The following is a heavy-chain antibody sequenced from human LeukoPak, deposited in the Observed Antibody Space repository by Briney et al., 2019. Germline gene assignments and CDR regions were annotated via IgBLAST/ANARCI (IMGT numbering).Heavy chain of an antibody. CDR1: GGSISSYY. Sequence: SETLSLTCTVSGGSISSYYWSWIRQPRGKGGEGVGYIYYSGSTNYNASLKSRDTISGDTSKNQFALKRSYVAAAGAAGDYWASDGYSYGQKTRLYWYFDLWGRGTLVTVSS. CDR3: ASDGYSYGQKTRLYWYFDL. J-gene: IGHJ2*01. D-gene: IGHD5-18*01. V-gene: IGHV4-59*01. CDR2: IYYSGST.